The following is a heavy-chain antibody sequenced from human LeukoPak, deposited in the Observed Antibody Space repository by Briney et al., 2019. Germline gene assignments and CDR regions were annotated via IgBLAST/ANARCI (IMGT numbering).Heavy chain of an antibody. J-gene: IGHJ6*03. CDR1: GFTFSSYA. D-gene: IGHD3-9*01. V-gene: IGHV3-30*04. CDR2: ISYDGRNK. Sequence: GGSLRLSCAASGFTFSSYAMHWVRQAPGKGLEWVAVISYDGRNKYYADSVKGRFTISRDNSKNTLYLQMNSLRAEDTAVYYCARDSAYFDWLTVYYYYYYMDVWGKGTTVTVSS. CDR3: ARDSAYFDWLTVYYYYYYMDV.